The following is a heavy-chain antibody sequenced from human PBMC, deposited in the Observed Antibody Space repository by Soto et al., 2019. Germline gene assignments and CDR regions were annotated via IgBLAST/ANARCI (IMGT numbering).Heavy chain of an antibody. CDR1: GASIRSTNYY. CDR2: IYLSGTT. J-gene: IGHJ4*02. CDR3: ARYSYDAPYSGIYS. Sequence: SETLSLTCTVSGASIRSTNYYWGWIRQPPGKGLEWIGNIYLSGTTHYDPSLKSRVIISVDTSKNQFSLQLTSVTAADTAVYYCARYSYDAPYSGIYSWGPGNPLPVSA. D-gene: IGHD5-12*01. V-gene: IGHV4-39*01.